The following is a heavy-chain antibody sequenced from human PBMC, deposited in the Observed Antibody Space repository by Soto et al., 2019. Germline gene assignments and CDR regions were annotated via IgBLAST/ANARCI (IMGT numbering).Heavy chain of an antibody. V-gene: IGHV3-23*01. Sequence: EVQLLDSWGGLVQPGGSLRLSCAASGFTFSSYAMNWVRQAPGKGLEWVSVISGSGDSTYYADSVKGRFTISRDNSKNTLYLQMNSLRTEDTAVYYCAMRGPGTYFDYWGQGTLVTVSS. CDR2: ISGSGDST. CDR1: GFTFSSYA. CDR3: AMRGPGTYFDY. D-gene: IGHD6-13*01. J-gene: IGHJ4*02.